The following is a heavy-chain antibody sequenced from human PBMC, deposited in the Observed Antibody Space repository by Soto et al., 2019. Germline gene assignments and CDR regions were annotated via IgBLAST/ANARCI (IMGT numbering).Heavy chain of an antibody. CDR2: VIPPFNSA. CDR1: GGTFSRYA. Sequence: QVQLVQSGAEVRKPGSSVKVSCESSGGTFSRYAINWVRQAPGQGLEWMGGVIPPFNSAAYAQKFQGRVKITADTSTSTAYMELSSLRSEDTAVYYCARRAKRGLDVWGQGTTVTVSS. D-gene: IGHD5-12*01. CDR3: ARRAKRGLDV. J-gene: IGHJ6*02. V-gene: IGHV1-69*06.